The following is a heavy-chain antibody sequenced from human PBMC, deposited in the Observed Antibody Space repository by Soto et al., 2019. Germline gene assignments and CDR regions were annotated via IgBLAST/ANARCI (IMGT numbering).Heavy chain of an antibody. V-gene: IGHV4-30-4*01. CDR3: ARVYPQTAIYFSYYGMDV. CDR2: IYYSGST. CDR1: GGSISSGDYY. Sequence: QVQLQESGPGLVKPSQTLSLTCTVSGGSISSGDYYWSWIRQPPGKGLEWIGYIYYSGSTYYNPSLKSRVTISVDTSKNQFSLKLSSVTAADTTVYYCARVYPQTAIYFSYYGMDVWGQGTTVTVSS. J-gene: IGHJ6*02. D-gene: IGHD5-18*01.